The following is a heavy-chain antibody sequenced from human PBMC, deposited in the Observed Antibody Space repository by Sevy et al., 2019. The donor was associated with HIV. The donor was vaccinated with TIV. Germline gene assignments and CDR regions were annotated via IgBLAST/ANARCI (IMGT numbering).Heavy chain of an antibody. Sequence: GGSLRLSCAASGFTFSSYWMPWVRQAPGKGLVWVSRINSDGISTGYADSVKGRFTISRDNAKNTLYLQMNSLRAEDTAVYYCTRGGYCSSTSCYITPGMDVWGQGTTVTVSS. CDR3: TRGGYCSSTSCYITPGMDV. CDR2: INSDGIST. D-gene: IGHD2-2*02. J-gene: IGHJ6*02. V-gene: IGHV3-74*01. CDR1: GFTFSSYW.